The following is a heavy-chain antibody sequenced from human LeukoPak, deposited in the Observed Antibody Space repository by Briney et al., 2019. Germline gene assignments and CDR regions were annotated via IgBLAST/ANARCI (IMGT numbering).Heavy chain of an antibody. CDR3: AREGLTQLWLGYFDY. D-gene: IGHD5-18*01. CDR1: GFTFSSYS. CDR2: ISSSSSYI. J-gene: IGHJ4*02. V-gene: IGHV3-21*01. Sequence: PGGALRLSCAAPGFTFSSYSMKRGRQGPGKGVEWGSSISSSSSYIYYADSVKGRFTISRDNAKNSLYLQMNSLRAEDTAVYYCAREGLTQLWLGYFDYWGQGTLVTVSS.